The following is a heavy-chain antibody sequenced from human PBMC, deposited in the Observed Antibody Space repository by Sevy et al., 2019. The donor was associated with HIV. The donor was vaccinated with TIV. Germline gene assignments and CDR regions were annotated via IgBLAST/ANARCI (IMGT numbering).Heavy chain of an antibody. CDR3: ARQGHCSGGSCYPGAFDI. Sequence: GESLKISCKGSGYSFTSYWIGWVRQMPGKGLEWMGIIYPGDSDTRYSPSFQGQVTISADKSISTAYLQWSSLKASDTAMYCCARQGHCSGGSCYPGAFDIWGQGTMVTVSS. CDR1: GYSFTSYW. V-gene: IGHV5-51*01. D-gene: IGHD2-15*01. J-gene: IGHJ3*02. CDR2: IYPGDSDT.